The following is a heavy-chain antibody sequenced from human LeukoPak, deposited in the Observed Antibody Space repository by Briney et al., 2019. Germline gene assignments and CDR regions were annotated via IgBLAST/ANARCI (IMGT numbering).Heavy chain of an antibody. D-gene: IGHD5-18*01. CDR2: IVVGSGNT. CDR1: AFTFTSSA. CDR3: AAWNVDTAMDPGDY. Sequence: ASVKVSCKASAFTFTSSAMQWVRQARGQRLEWIGWIVVGSGNTNYAQKFQERVTITRDMSTSTAYMELSSLRSEDTAVYYCAAWNVDTAMDPGDYWGQGTLVTVSS. V-gene: IGHV1-58*02. J-gene: IGHJ4*02.